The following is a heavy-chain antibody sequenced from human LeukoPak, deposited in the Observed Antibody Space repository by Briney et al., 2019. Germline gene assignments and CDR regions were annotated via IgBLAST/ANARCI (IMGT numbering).Heavy chain of an antibody. Sequence: PGGSLRLSCAASGFTFSSYAMSWVRQAPGKGLEWVSAISGSGGSTYYADSVKGRFTISRDNSKNTLYLQMNSLRAEDTAVYYCARDPTYYYYYMDVWGKGTTVTVSS. J-gene: IGHJ6*03. CDR3: ARDPTYYYYYMDV. CDR1: GFTFSSYA. CDR2: ISGSGGST. V-gene: IGHV3-23*01.